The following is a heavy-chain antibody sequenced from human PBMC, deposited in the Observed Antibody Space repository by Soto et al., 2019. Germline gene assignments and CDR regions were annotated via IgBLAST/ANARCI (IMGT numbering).Heavy chain of an antibody. V-gene: IGHV3-33*01. CDR1: GFTFRDHA. CDR3: ARGLLPDVEIYAMDV. J-gene: IGHJ6*02. CDR2: ILNDGSNK. Sequence: QPGGSLRLSCPASGFTFRDHAMHWVRQAPGKGRDLLAIILNDGSNKFYAGSVQGRFTISRGNSKNTVNLQMKTLSAEDTAVYYCARGLLPDVEIYAMDVWCQGIRVTVSS. D-gene: IGHD1-1*01.